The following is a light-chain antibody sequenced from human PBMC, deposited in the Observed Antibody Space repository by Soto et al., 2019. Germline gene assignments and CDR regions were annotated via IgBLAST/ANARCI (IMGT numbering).Light chain of an antibody. V-gene: IGKV1-9*01. J-gene: IGKJ4*01. CDR3: QQLNSYPPKVT. CDR1: QGISSY. CDR2: AAS. Sequence: DIQLTQSPSFLSASAGDRVTITCRASQGISSYLAWYQQKPGKAPKLLIYAASTLQSGVPSRFSGSGSGTEFTLTISSLQPEDFATYYCQQLNSYPPKVTFGGGTKVEIK.